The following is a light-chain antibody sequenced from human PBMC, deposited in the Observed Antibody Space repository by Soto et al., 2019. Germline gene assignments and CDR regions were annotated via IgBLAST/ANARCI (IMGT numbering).Light chain of an antibody. Sequence: QSVLTRPPSASGTPGQRVTISCSGTSSNVGSNSVSWYHHLPGTAPKLLIYNSDQRPSGVPDRFSGSKSDTSASLAISGLQSEDEADYYCAAWDDSLNSPLFGGGTQLTVL. CDR2: NSD. J-gene: IGLJ2*01. CDR1: SSNVGSNS. V-gene: IGLV1-44*01. CDR3: AAWDDSLNSPL.